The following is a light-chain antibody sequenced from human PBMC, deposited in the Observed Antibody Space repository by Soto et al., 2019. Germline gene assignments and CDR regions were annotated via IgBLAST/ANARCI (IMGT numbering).Light chain of an antibody. Sequence: EIVLKQSPGNLSLSPGESATPSCRASQRISTNLAWYQHKRGQAPRLLIYGASTRATGIPARFSGSGSETESTLTISRLEPEDFAVFYCQQYGGSPQTFAQRAKVDI. V-gene: IGKV3-20*01. CDR2: GAS. CDR1: QRISTN. CDR3: QQYGGSPQT. J-gene: IGKJ1*01.